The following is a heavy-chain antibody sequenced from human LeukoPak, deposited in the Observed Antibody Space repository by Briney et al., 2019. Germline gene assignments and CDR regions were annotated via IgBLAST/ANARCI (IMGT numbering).Heavy chain of an antibody. CDR3: ARGRIVGATGGDY. CDR2: INHSGST. V-gene: IGHV4-34*01. CDR1: GGSFSGYY. Sequence: SETLSLTCAVYGGSFSGYYWSWIRQPPGKGLEWIGEINHSGSTNYNPSLKSRVTISVDTSKNQFSLKLSSVTAADTAVYYCARGRIVGATGGDYWGQGTLVTVSS. D-gene: IGHD1-26*01. J-gene: IGHJ4*02.